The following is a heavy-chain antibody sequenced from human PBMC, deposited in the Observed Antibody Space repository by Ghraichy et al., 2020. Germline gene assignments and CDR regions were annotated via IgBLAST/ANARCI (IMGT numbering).Heavy chain of an antibody. CDR3: ARLVCSGGSCLFDY. Sequence: SETLSLTCTVSGGSISSSSYYWGWIRQPPGKGLEWIGSIYYSGSTYYNPSLKSRVTISVDTSKNQFSLKLSSVTAADTAVYYCARLVCSGGSCLFDYWGQGTLVTVSS. J-gene: IGHJ4*02. CDR2: IYYSGST. CDR1: GGSISSSSYY. V-gene: IGHV4-39*01. D-gene: IGHD2-15*01.